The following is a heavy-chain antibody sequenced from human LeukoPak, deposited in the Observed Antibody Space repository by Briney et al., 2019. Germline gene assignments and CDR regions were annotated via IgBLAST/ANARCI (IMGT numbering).Heavy chain of an antibody. V-gene: IGHV4-34*01. Sequence: PGGSLRLSCVASGFPFSSYWMTWVRQPPGKGLEWIGEINHSGSTNYNPSLKSRVTISVDTSKNQFSLKLSSVTAADTAVYYCARARDGYNYGFDYWGQGTLVTVSS. CDR1: GFPFSSYW. D-gene: IGHD5-24*01. CDR2: INHSGST. CDR3: ARARDGYNYGFDY. J-gene: IGHJ4*02.